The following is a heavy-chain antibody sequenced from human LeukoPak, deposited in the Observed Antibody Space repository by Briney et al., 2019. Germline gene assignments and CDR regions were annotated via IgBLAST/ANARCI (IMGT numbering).Heavy chain of an antibody. J-gene: IGHJ6*03. CDR1: GLTLSDAW. Sequence: PGGSLRLSCAASGLTLSDAWLTWVRQAPGKGLEWVSFISSSGSYRNYADSVKGRFTISRDNAKNSLYLQMNSLRAEDTAVYYCARSAVVPAPYYYYYMDVWGKGTTVTVSS. CDR3: ARSAVVPAPYYYYYMDV. CDR2: ISSSGSYR. D-gene: IGHD2-2*01. V-gene: IGHV3-11*06.